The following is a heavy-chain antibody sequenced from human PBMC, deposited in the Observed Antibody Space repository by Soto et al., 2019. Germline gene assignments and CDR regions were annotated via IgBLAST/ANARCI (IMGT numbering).Heavy chain of an antibody. CDR3: ARGGGYTYGSSWWHFDL. CDR2: IYSGGST. V-gene: IGHV3-53*01. J-gene: IGHJ2*01. Sequence: GGSLRLSCAASGFTVSSNYMSWVRQAPGKGLEWVSVIYSGGSTYYADSVKGRFTISRDNSKNTLYLQMNSLRAEDTAVYYCARGGGYTYGSSWWHFDLWGRGTLVTVSS. CDR1: GFTVSSNY. D-gene: IGHD5-18*01.